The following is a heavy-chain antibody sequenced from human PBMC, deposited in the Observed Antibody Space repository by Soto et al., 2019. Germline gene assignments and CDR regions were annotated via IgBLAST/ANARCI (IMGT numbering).Heavy chain of an antibody. CDR2: VTPNSGNT. J-gene: IGHJ4*02. CDR1: GYTFTSSD. V-gene: IGHV1-8*01. D-gene: IGHD2-21*01. CDR3: VRGRGLIATIDFDY. Sequence: QVQLVQSGTEVKKPGASVKVSCKASGYTFTSSDFNWVRQATGQGLEWMGWVTPNSGNTGYAQKFQGRVTMTRNTSTNTAYMELSNLRSEDTAVYYCVRGRGLIATIDFDYWGQGTLVTVSS.